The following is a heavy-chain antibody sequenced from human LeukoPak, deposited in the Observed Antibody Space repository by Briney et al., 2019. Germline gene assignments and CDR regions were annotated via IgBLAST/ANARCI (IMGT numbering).Heavy chain of an antibody. D-gene: IGHD3-10*01. V-gene: IGHV1-24*01. Sequence: GASVKVSCKVSGYTLTELSMHWVRQAPGKGLEWMGGFDPEDGETIYAQKFQGRVTMTEDTSTDTAYMELSSLRSEGTAVYYCATDGRHYYGSGSLRTYYYYGMDVWGQGTTVTVSS. CDR1: GYTLTELS. CDR3: ATDGRHYYGSGSLRTYYYYGMDV. J-gene: IGHJ6*02. CDR2: FDPEDGET.